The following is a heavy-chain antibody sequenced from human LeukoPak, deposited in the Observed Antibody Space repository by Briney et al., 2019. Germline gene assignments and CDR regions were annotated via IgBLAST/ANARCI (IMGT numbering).Heavy chain of an antibody. Sequence: GGSLRLSCAASAFTFSSYWMSWVRQAPGKGLEWVSAMSSSDDGRYYAASVRGRFTISRDTSRSTLYLQMNSLRAEDAAVYYCAKAPVTSCRGAFCYPFDYWGQGTLVTVSS. D-gene: IGHD2-15*01. CDR1: AFTFSSYW. J-gene: IGHJ4*02. CDR2: MSSSDDGR. V-gene: IGHV3-23*01. CDR3: AKAPVTSCRGAFCYPFDY.